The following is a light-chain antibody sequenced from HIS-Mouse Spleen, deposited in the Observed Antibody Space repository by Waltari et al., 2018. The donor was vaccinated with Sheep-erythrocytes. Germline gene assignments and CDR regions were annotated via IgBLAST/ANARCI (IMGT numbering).Light chain of an antibody. CDR3: QQYGSSPYT. V-gene: IGKV3-20*01. CDR2: GAS. Sequence: EIVLTQSPGTLCLSPGERATLSCRASQSVSSSYLAWYQQKPGQAPRLLIYGASSRATGIPDRFSGSGSGTDFTLTISRLGPEDFAVYYCQQYGSSPYTFGQGTKLEIK. CDR1: QSVSSSY. J-gene: IGKJ2*01.